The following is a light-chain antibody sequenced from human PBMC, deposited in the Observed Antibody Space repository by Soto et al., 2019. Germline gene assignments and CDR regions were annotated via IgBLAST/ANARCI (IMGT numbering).Light chain of an antibody. CDR2: DAS. J-gene: IGKJ3*01. V-gene: IGKV3-11*01. CDR3: QQRSNWLFT. Sequence: EIVLTQSPATLSLSPGERATLSCRASQSVGSYLAWYQQKPGQAPRLLIYDASNRATGISARFSGSGSGTDFTLTISSLEPEDFAVYYCQQRSNWLFTFGPGTKVDIK. CDR1: QSVGSY.